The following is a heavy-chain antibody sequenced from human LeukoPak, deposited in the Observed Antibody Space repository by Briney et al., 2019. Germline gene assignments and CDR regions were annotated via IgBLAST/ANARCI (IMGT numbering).Heavy chain of an antibody. CDR1: GGSISRSDYF. Sequence: SETLSLTCTVSGGSISRSDYFWGWIRQPPGKELEWIGSISYSGSTYYSPSLKSRVTISVDTSNNQFSLRLSSVTAADTAVYYCARDRQQLVRGDYFDYWGQGTLVTVYS. J-gene: IGHJ4*02. CDR2: ISYSGST. D-gene: IGHD6-13*01. V-gene: IGHV4-39*07. CDR3: ARDRQQLVRGDYFDY.